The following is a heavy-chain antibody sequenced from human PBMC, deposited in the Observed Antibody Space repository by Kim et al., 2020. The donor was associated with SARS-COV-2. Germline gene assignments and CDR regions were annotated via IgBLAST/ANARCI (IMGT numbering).Heavy chain of an antibody. Sequence: GGSLRLSCAASGFTFGDYAMHWVRQAPGKGLEWLSGISWNSGSIGYADSVKGRFTISRDNAKNSLYLQMNSLRTEDTALYYCAKDKSGWIHWFDPWGQGTLVTVSS. CDR3: AKDKSGWIHWFDP. D-gene: IGHD6-19*01. CDR1: GFTFGDYA. V-gene: IGHV3-9*01. CDR2: ISWNSGSI. J-gene: IGHJ5*02.